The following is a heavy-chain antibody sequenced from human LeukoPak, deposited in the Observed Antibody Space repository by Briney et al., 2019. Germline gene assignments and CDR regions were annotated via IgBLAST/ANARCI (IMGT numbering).Heavy chain of an antibody. Sequence: ASVMVSCKASGYTFTSYYMHWVRQAPGQGLEWMGIINPSGGSTSYAQKFQGRVTMTRDTSTSTVYMELSSLRSEDTAVYYCARDRVDTAMDTYYYGMDVWGQGTTVTVSS. CDR3: ARDRVDTAMDTYYYGMDV. D-gene: IGHD5-18*01. J-gene: IGHJ6*02. CDR2: INPSGGST. V-gene: IGHV1-46*01. CDR1: GYTFTSYY.